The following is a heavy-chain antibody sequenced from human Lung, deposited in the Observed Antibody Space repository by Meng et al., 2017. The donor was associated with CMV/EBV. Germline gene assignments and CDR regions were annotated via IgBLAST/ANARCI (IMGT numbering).Heavy chain of an antibody. D-gene: IGHD6-13*01. CDR2: ISSSGSTI. Sequence: GGSXRLXCVASGFTLNRYTMHXVRQAPGKGLEWVSYISSSGSTIYYADSVKGRFTISRDNAKNSLYLQMNSLRAEDTAGYYCARFALVRRSPQQLVRGMVYDDYGMDVXGQGXTVTVSS. J-gene: IGHJ6*02. V-gene: IGHV3-48*04. CDR3: ARFALVRRSPQQLVRGMVYDDYGMDV. CDR1: GFTLNRYT.